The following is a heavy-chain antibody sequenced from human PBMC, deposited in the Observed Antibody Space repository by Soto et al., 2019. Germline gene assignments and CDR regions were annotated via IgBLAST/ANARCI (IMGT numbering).Heavy chain of an antibody. Sequence: PWETLSRTSSVSGGAISKGAQSWSWMRQSPGKGLEWIGYIHHRGSTYYNPSLKSRVTISVDETTNQFSLKLFSLTAADTSVYYCATGPPATWNYDPPNWFEPWGQGILVTVSS. CDR2: IHHRGST. CDR3: ATGPPATWNYDPPNWFEP. CDR1: GGAISKGAQS. D-gene: IGHD1-7*01. V-gene: IGHV4-30-2*06. J-gene: IGHJ5*02.